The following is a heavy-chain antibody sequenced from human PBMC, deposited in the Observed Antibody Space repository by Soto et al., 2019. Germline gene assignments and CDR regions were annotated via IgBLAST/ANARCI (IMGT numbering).Heavy chain of an antibody. CDR1: GFTVSSNY. V-gene: IGHV3-66*01. J-gene: IGHJ5*02. CDR3: AREMTTVTHYNWLDP. Sequence: GGSLRLSCAASGFTVSSNYMSWVRQAPGKGLEWVSVIYSGGSTYYADSVKGRFTISRDNSKNTLYLQMNSLRAEDTAVYYCAREMTTVTHYNWLDPWGQGTLVTVSS. CDR2: IYSGGST. D-gene: IGHD4-4*01.